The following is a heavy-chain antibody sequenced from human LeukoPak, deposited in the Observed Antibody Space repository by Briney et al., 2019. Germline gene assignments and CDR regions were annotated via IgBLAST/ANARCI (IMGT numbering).Heavy chain of an antibody. Sequence: GASVKVSCKASGYTFTSYDINWVRQATGQGLEWMGWMNPNSGNTGYAQKLQGRVTMTTDTSTSTAYMELRSLRSDDTAVYYCARKRSGSSVDIWGQGTMVTVSS. CDR1: GYTFTSYD. V-gene: IGHV1-8*01. D-gene: IGHD3-10*01. CDR2: MNPNSGNT. CDR3: ARKRSGSSVDI. J-gene: IGHJ3*02.